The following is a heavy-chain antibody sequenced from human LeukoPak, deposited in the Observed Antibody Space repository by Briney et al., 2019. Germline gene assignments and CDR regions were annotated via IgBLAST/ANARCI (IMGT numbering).Heavy chain of an antibody. CDR1: GFTFSSYA. Sequence: GGSLRLSCAASGFTFSSYAMSWVRQAPGKGLEWVSAISGSGGSTYYAGSVKGRFTISRDNSKNTLYLQMNSLRAEDTAVYYCAKDDLNGGNSEWGQGTLVTVSS. D-gene: IGHD2-21*02. CDR3: AKDDLNGGNSE. J-gene: IGHJ4*02. V-gene: IGHV3-23*01. CDR2: ISGSGGST.